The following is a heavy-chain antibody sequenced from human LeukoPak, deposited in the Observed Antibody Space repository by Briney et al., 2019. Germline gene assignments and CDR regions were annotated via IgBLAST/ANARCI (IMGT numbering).Heavy chain of an antibody. Sequence: SETLSLTCTVSGGSISSSSYYWGWIRQPPGKGLEWIGSIYYSGSTYYNPSLKSRVTISVDTSKNQFSLKLSSVTAADTAVYYCARRNYGYYYFDYWGQGTLVTVSS. CDR1: GGSISSSSYY. CDR2: IYYSGST. J-gene: IGHJ4*02. V-gene: IGHV4-39*07. CDR3: ARRNYGYYYFDY. D-gene: IGHD5-18*01.